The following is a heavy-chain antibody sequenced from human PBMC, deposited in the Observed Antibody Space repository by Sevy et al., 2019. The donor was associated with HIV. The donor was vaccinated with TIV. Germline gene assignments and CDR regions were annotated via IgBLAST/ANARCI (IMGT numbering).Heavy chain of an antibody. D-gene: IGHD3-22*01. CDR1: GGSISSYY. CDR2: IYYSGST. CDR3: ARHVSLSSGSDAFDI. J-gene: IGHJ3*02. V-gene: IGHV4-59*08. Sequence: SETLSLTCTVSGGSISSYYWSWIRQPPGKGLEWIGYIYYSGSTNYNPPLKSRVTISVDTSKNQFSLKLSSVTAADTAVYYCARHVSLSSGSDAFDIWGQGTVVTVSS.